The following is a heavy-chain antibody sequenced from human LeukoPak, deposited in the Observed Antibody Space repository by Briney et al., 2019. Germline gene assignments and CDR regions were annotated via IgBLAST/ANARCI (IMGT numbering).Heavy chain of an antibody. D-gene: IGHD3-22*01. CDR2: IYYSGST. Sequence: SETLSLTCTVSGGSISSYYWSWIRQPPGKGLEWIGYIYYSGSTYYNPSLKSRVTISVDTSKNQFSLKLSSVTAADTAVYYCAKYSIGYTDYWGQGTLVTVSS. CDR3: AKYSIGYTDY. CDR1: GGSISSYY. J-gene: IGHJ4*02. V-gene: IGHV4-59*12.